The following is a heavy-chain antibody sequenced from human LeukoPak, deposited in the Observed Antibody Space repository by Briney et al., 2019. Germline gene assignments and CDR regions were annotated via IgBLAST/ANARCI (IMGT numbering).Heavy chain of an antibody. Sequence: GGSLRLSCAASGFTFSSYTMSWVRQAPGKGLEWVSGIGYTGDSTFYADSVKGRFTVSRDSSKNTLFLHMNSLRAEDTALYYCAKSPTVDAAFDIWGQGTMVTVSS. CDR2: IGYTGDST. J-gene: IGHJ3*02. CDR1: GFTFSSYT. CDR3: AKSPTVDAAFDI. V-gene: IGHV3-23*01. D-gene: IGHD4-23*01.